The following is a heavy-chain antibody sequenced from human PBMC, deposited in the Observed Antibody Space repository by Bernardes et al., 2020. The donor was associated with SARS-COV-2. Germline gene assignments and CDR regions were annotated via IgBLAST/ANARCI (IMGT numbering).Heavy chain of an antibody. D-gene: IGHD6-6*01. Sequence: GWSLRLSCAASGFTFSSYGMHWVRQAPGKGLEWVAVIWYDGSNKYYADSVKGRFTISRDNSKNTLYLQMNSLRAEDTAVYYCARDSSPLSNYYYYYYGMDVWGQGTTVTVSS. V-gene: IGHV3-33*01. CDR2: IWYDGSNK. CDR1: GFTFSSYG. CDR3: ARDSSPLSNYYYYYYGMDV. J-gene: IGHJ6*02.